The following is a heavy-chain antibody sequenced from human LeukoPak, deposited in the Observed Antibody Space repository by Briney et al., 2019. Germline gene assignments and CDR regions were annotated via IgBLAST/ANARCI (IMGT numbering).Heavy chain of an antibody. CDR2: IIPIFGTA. Sequence: ASVKVSCKASGGTFSSYAIGWVRQAPGQGLEWMGGIIPIFGTANYAQKFQGRVTITADESTSTAYMELSSLRSEDTAVYYCAIFVDTAMVKYYYGMDVWGQGTTVTVSS. CDR3: AIFVDTAMVKYYYGMDV. CDR1: GGTFSSYA. J-gene: IGHJ6*02. V-gene: IGHV1-69*13. D-gene: IGHD5-18*01.